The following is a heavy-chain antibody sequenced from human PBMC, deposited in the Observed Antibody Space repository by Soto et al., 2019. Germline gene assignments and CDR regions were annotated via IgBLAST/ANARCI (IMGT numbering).Heavy chain of an antibody. Sequence: QVQLVQAGAEVKKPGASVKVSCKASGYTFTSYGISWVRQAPGQGLEWMGGISAYNGNTNYAQKLQGRVTMTTDPATSTAYMELRSLRSDDTAVYYCARRSADFWSGYRDGPNDAFDIWGQGTMVTVSS. CDR2: ISAYNGNT. J-gene: IGHJ3*02. V-gene: IGHV1-18*01. CDR1: GYTFTSYG. D-gene: IGHD3-3*01. CDR3: ARRSADFWSGYRDGPNDAFDI.